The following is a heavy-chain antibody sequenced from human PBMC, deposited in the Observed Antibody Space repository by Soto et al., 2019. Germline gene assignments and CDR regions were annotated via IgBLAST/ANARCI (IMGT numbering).Heavy chain of an antibody. CDR3: VRDDFRLGIDY. V-gene: IGHV3-74*01. Sequence: AGGSLRLSCAASGFTFSSYWMHWVRQVPGKGLVWVSHIDSDGNSKTYADSVKGRFTISRDNAKNTLYLQMNSLRAEDTAVYYCVRDDFRLGIDYRGLGTLVTVSS. CDR2: IDSDGNSK. D-gene: IGHD1-26*01. J-gene: IGHJ4*02. CDR1: GFTFSSYW.